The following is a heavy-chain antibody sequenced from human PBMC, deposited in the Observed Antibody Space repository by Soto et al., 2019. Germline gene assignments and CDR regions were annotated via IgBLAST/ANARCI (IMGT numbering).Heavy chain of an antibody. J-gene: IGHJ6*02. CDR1: GFSFTSYW. CDR3: AASIFYYGMDV. Sequence: GASLKISCEASGFSFTSYWIAWVRQMPGKGLEWMGIIYPGDSDTKYNPSFQGQVTISADKSITTTYLRWTSLKASDTAIYYCAASIFYYGMDVWGQGTTVTVSS. CDR2: IYPGDSDT. V-gene: IGHV5-51*01.